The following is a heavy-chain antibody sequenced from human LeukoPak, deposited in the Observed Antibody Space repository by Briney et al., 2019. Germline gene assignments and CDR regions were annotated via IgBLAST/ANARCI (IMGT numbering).Heavy chain of an antibody. CDR3: ARGPTVTFNYHYGMDV. J-gene: IGHJ6*02. V-gene: IGHV3-48*03. CDR2: ISSSGSTI. Sequence: PGGSLRLSCAASGFTFSSYEMNWVRQAPGKGLEWVSYISSSGSTIYYADSVKGRFTISRDNAKNSLYLQMNSLRAEDTAVYCARGPTVTFNYHYGMDVWGQGTTVTVSS. D-gene: IGHD4-17*01. CDR1: GFTFSSYE.